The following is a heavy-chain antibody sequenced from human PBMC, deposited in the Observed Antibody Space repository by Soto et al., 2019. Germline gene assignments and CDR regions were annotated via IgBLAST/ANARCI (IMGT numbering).Heavy chain of an antibody. Sequence: LGESLKISCKVSGHSFTNYWIGWVRQVPGKGLECMGIIYPGDSDTRYSPSFQGQVTISADNAKNSLYLQINSLRDEDTADYYCARDSSGPPHIDYWGQGVLVTVSS. J-gene: IGHJ4*02. CDR3: ARDSSGPPHIDY. CDR2: IYPGDSDT. D-gene: IGHD2-8*02. CDR1: GHSFTNYW. V-gene: IGHV5-51*01.